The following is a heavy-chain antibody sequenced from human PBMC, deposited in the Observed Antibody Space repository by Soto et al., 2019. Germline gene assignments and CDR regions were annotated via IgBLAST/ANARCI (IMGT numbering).Heavy chain of an antibody. CDR3: ARVYSGYERYYYYYYMDV. D-gene: IGHD5-12*01. V-gene: IGHV1-69*02. CDR1: GGTFSSYT. Sequence: ASVKVSCKASGGTFSSYTISWVRQAPGQGLEWMGRIIPILGIANYAQKFQGRVTITADKSTSTAYMELSSLRSEDTAVYYCARVYSGYERYYYYYYMDVWGKGTTVTVSS. CDR2: IIPILGIA. J-gene: IGHJ6*03.